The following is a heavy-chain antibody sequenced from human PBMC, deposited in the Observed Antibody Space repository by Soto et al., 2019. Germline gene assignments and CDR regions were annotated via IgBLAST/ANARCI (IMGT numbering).Heavy chain of an antibody. V-gene: IGHV1-69*13. CDR3: ARIPSGFYYFDY. D-gene: IGHD3-22*01. Sequence: SVKVSCKASGGTFSSYAISWVRQAPGQGLEWMGGIIPIFGTANYAQKFQGRVTITADESTSTAYMELSSLRSEDTAVYYCARIPSGFYYFDYWGQGTLVTVSS. CDR2: IIPIFGTA. CDR1: GGTFSSYA. J-gene: IGHJ4*02.